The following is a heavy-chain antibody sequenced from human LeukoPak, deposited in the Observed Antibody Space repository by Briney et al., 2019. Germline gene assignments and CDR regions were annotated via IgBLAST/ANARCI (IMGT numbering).Heavy chain of an antibody. CDR3: AREGSSGYYGREYYFDY. CDR1: GGSISSGDYY. Sequence: PSETLSLTCTVSGGSISSGDYYWSWIRQPPGKGLEWIGYIYYSGSTYYNPSLKSRVTISVDTSKNQFSLKLSSVTAADTAVYYCAREGSSGYYGREYYFDYWGQGTLVTVSS. J-gene: IGHJ4*02. D-gene: IGHD3-22*01. V-gene: IGHV4-30-4*08. CDR2: IYYSGST.